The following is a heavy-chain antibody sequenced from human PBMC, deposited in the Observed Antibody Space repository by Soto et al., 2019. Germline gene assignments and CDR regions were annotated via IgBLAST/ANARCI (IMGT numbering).Heavy chain of an antibody. Sequence: GGSLRLSCAASGFTFSSYAMSWVRQAPGKGLEWVSGITGSGGSTYYADSVKGRFTISRDNSKNTLYLQMNSLRAEDTAVYYCARGDRGAFDLWGQGTMVTVSS. CDR3: ARGDRGAFDL. J-gene: IGHJ3*01. CDR2: ITGSGGST. V-gene: IGHV3-23*01. CDR1: GFTFSSYA. D-gene: IGHD2-21*02.